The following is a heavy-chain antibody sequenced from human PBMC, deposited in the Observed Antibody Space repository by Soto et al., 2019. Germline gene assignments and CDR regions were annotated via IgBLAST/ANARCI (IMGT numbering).Heavy chain of an antibody. CDR1: GYTFTSYA. CDR3: ARGRYSSGWYWAPFDT. CDR2: SNAGNGNT. Sequence: ASVKVSCKASGYTFTSYAMHWVRQAPGQRLEWMGWSNAGNGNTKYSQEFQGRVTITRDTSASTAYMELSSLRSEDTAVYYCARGRYSSGWYWAPFDTWGQGTLVTVSS. V-gene: IGHV1-3*01. J-gene: IGHJ5*02. D-gene: IGHD6-19*01.